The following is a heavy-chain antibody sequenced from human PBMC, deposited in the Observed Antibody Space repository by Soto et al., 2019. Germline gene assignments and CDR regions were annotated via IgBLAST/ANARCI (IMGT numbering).Heavy chain of an antibody. CDR2: TYYRSKWYN. CDR1: GDSVSSNSAA. Sequence: SQTLSLTCAISGDSVSSNSAAWNWIRQSPSRGLEWLGRTYYRSKWYNDYAVSVKSRITINPDTSKNQISLQLNSVTPADTAVYYCAGDTPIGEDDFWSGSKYGMDVWGQGTTVTVSS. CDR3: AGDTPIGEDDFWSGSKYGMDV. J-gene: IGHJ6*02. D-gene: IGHD3-3*01. V-gene: IGHV6-1*01.